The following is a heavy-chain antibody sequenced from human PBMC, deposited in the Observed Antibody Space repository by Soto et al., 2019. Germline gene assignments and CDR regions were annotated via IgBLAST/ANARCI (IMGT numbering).Heavy chain of an antibody. CDR2: ISGSGGST. J-gene: IGHJ1*01. V-gene: IGHV3-23*01. D-gene: IGHD2-15*01. CDR3: ARGGLAAAQDY. Sequence: GGSLRLSCAASGFTFSSYAMSWVRQAPGKGLEWVSAISGSGGSTYYADSVKGRFTISRDNAQNTIDLQMNSLRAEDTAVYYCARGGLAAAQDYRGQGTLVIVSS. CDR1: GFTFSSYA.